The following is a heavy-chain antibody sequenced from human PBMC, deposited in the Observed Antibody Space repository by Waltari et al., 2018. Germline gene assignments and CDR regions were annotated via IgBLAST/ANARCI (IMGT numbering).Heavy chain of an antibody. D-gene: IGHD1-26*01. Sequence: EVQLVESGGGLIQPGGSLRLSCAASGFTVSSTYMSWVRQAPGKGRRWVSVIYRDGNTYYPDSANGRFTISRDNSKNTLYLQMNSLGADDTAVYYCARDPGGRYYFDYWGQGSLVTVSS. J-gene: IGHJ4*02. CDR3: ARDPGGRYYFDY. CDR2: IYRDGNT. V-gene: IGHV3-53*01. CDR1: GFTVSSTY.